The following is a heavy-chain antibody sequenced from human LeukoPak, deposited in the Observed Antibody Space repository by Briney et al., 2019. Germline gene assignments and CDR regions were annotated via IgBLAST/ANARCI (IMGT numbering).Heavy chain of an antibody. CDR1: GITFSSYS. Sequence: GGSLRLSCAASGITFSSYSMNWVRQAPGKGPEWVSSISSSSTYIYYADSVKGRFTISRDNAKNSLYLQMNSLGAEDTAVYYCARPLSPGEYSYGFDYWGQGSLVTVSS. D-gene: IGHD5-18*01. J-gene: IGHJ4*02. CDR3: ARPLSPGEYSYGFDY. CDR2: ISSSSTYI. V-gene: IGHV3-21*01.